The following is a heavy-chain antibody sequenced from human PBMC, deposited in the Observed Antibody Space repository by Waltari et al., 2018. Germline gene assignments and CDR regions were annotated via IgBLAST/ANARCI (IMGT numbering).Heavy chain of an antibody. V-gene: IGHV2-70*15. D-gene: IGHD6-25*01. CDR1: GFSLSTSGMC. Sequence: QVTLRESGPALVKPTQTLTLTCTFSGFSLSTSGMCVSWIRQPPGKALEWLARIDWDDDKYYSTSLKTRLTISKDTSKNQVVLTMTNMDPVDTATYYCARIDSAAAGPRGYDYWGQGTLVTVSS. J-gene: IGHJ4*02. CDR3: ARIDSAAAGPRGYDY. CDR2: IDWDDDK.